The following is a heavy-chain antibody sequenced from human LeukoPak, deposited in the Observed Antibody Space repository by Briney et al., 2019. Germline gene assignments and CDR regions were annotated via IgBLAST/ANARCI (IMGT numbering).Heavy chain of an antibody. J-gene: IGHJ4*02. CDR1: GGSISSYY. D-gene: IGHD5-18*01. CDR2: IYYSGST. V-gene: IGHV4-59*01. Sequence: PSETLSLTCTVSGGSISSYYWSWIRQPPGKGLEWIGYIYYSGSTNYNPSLKSRVTISVDTSKNQFSLKLSSVTAADTAVYYCARVADTAMVTEYYFDYWGQGTLVTVSS. CDR3: ARVADTAMVTEYYFDY.